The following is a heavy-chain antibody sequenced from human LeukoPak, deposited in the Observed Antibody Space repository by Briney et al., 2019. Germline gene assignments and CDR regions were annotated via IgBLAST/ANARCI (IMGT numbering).Heavy chain of an antibody. CDR3: AFHGISYGYYY. Sequence: GRSLRLSCEASGFTFSNYEMNWVRQAPGKGLECVSYISSSGTTMYYADSVKGRFTISRDNAKNSLYLQMNSLRVEDTAVYYCAFHGISYGYYYWGQGTLVTVSS. CDR1: GFTFSNYE. V-gene: IGHV3-48*03. CDR2: ISSSGTTM. D-gene: IGHD5-18*01. J-gene: IGHJ4*02.